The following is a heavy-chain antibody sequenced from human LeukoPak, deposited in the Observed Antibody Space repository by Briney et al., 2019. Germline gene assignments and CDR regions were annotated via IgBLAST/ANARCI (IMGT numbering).Heavy chain of an antibody. V-gene: IGHV4-38-2*02. CDR2: IYHSGST. J-gene: IGHJ3*02. CDR1: GYSISSGFY. Sequence: SETLSLTCTVSGYSISSGFYWGWIRQPRGKGLEGIGSIYHSGSTHYNSSLKSRVTISVDTAKNQLSLRLSSVTAGATAVYYCAKSNGYGSMNIGGKGTRFTFS. CDR3: AKSNGYGSMNI. D-gene: IGHD3-22*01.